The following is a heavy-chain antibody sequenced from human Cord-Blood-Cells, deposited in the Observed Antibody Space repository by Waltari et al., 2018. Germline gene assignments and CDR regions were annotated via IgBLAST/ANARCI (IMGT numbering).Heavy chain of an antibody. J-gene: IGHJ4*02. CDR3: ARDGDDSSGYYFDY. D-gene: IGHD3-22*01. CDR2: IYTSGST. V-gene: IGHV4-4*07. CDR1: GGSISSYY. Sequence: QVQLQESGPGLVTPSETLSLTCTVSGGSISSYYWSWIRRPAGKGLEWIGRIYTSGSTNYNPSLKSRVTMSVDTSKNQFSLKLSSVTAADTVVYYCARDGDDSSGYYFDYWGQGTLVTVSS.